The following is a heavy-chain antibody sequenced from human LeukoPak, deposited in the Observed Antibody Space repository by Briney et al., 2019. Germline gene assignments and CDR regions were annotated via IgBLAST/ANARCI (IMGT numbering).Heavy chain of an antibody. J-gene: IGHJ4*02. CDR2: ISYDGGKK. CDR1: GFTFSNAW. Sequence: GGSLRLSCAASGFTFSNAWMSWVRQAPGKGLEWLAIISYDGGKKDYADSVKGRFTISRDNSKNTLYVQMNSLRAEDTAVYYCARDRSKGYYGDEFDHWGQGTLVTVSS. V-gene: IGHV3-30*03. D-gene: IGHD4-17*01. CDR3: ARDRSKGYYGDEFDH.